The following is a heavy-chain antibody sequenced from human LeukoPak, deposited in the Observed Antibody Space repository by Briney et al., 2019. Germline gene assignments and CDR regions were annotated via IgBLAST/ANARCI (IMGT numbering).Heavy chain of an antibody. Sequence: PGGSLRLSCAASGFTFSSYGMHWVRQAPGKGLEWVAVISYDGSNKYYADSVKGRFTISRDNSKNTLYLQMNSLRAEDTAVYYCAKSPYPYYYYGMDVWGQGTTVTVSS. J-gene: IGHJ6*02. V-gene: IGHV3-30*18. CDR2: ISYDGSNK. CDR1: GFTFSSYG. CDR3: AKSPYPYYYYGMDV. D-gene: IGHD2-2*02.